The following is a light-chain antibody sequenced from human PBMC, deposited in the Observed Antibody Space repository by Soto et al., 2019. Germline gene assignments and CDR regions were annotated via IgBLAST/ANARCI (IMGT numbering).Light chain of an antibody. CDR1: QSVSSNF. CDR2: GAS. CDR3: QQYGSSLVT. Sequence: EIVLTQSPGTLSLSPGERATLSCRASQSVSSNFLAWYQEKLGQAPRLLIYGASERATGIPDRFSGSGSGTDFTLTISRLEPEDFAVYYCQQYGSSLVTFGQGTRMEIK. J-gene: IGKJ5*01. V-gene: IGKV3-20*01.